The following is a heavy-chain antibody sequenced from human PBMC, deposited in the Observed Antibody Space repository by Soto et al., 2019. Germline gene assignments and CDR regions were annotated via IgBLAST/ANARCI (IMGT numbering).Heavy chain of an antibody. CDR2: INHSGSA. D-gene: IGHD2-2*01. CDR3: ARVPDY. J-gene: IGHJ4*02. Sequence: ASETLSLTCVVYGGSMSGDYCSWIRQTPGKGLEWIGEINHSGSAKYNPSLKSRVTISVETSKNQFSLELSSVTAADTAVYYFARVPDYWGQGILVTVSS. CDR1: GGSMSGDY. V-gene: IGHV4-34*01.